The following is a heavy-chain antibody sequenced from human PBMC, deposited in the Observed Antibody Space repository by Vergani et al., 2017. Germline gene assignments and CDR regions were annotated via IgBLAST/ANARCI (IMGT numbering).Heavy chain of an antibody. V-gene: IGHV4-61*02. CDR3: ARDPLYSPTWPRPLLYMDV. Sequence: QVQLQESGPGLVRPSQTLSLTCTVSGGSISSGSYYWSWFRQPAGKGLEWIGRFYTGGGTSYNPSLKSRVTISVDTSKNQFSLQLSSVTAADTPVYYCARDPLYSPTWPRPLLYMDVGAQGTTVTVSS. D-gene: IGHD6-13*01. CDR1: GGSISSGSYY. J-gene: IGHJ6*02. CDR2: FYTGGGT.